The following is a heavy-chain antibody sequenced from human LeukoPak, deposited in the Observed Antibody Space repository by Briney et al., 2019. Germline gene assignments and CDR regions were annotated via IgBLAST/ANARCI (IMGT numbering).Heavy chain of an antibody. CDR3: ATDRYCSSTSCRLFDY. D-gene: IGHD2-2*01. Sequence: ASVKVSCKVSGYTLTELSMHWVRQAPGKGLEWMGGFDPEDGETIYAQKFQGRVTMTEDTSTDTAYMELSSLRSEDTAVYYCATDRYCSSTSCRLFDYWGQETLVTVSS. CDR1: GYTLTELS. J-gene: IGHJ4*02. CDR2: FDPEDGET. V-gene: IGHV1-24*01.